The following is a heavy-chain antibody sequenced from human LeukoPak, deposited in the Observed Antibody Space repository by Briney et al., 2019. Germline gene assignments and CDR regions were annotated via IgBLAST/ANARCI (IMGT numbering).Heavy chain of an antibody. V-gene: IGHV1-18*01. Sequence: ASVKVSCKASGYTFTNNGISWVRQAPGQGLEWMGWISAYNGNTNYAQNFRGRVTMTTDTSTSTAYMELRSLRSDDTAVYYCARSTPNDYYYYYMDVWGQGTLVTVSS. CDR3: ARSTPNDYYYYYMDV. CDR2: ISAYNGNT. CDR1: GYTFTNNG. J-gene: IGHJ6*03.